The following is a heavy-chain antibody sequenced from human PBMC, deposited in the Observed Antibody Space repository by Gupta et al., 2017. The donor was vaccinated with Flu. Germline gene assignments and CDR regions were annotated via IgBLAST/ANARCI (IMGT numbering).Heavy chain of an antibody. J-gene: IGHJ6*02. Sequence: QVQLQESGPGLVKPSATLSLTCTVSGGSISSYYWSWIRQPPGKGLEWIGYIYYSGSTNYNPSLKSRVTISVDTSKNQFSLKLSSVTAADTAVYYCARAPGYGGNSGYYYYGMDVWGQGTTVTVSS. V-gene: IGHV4-59*01. CDR1: GGSISSYY. D-gene: IGHD4-23*01. CDR2: IYYSGST. CDR3: ARAPGYGGNSGYYYYGMDV.